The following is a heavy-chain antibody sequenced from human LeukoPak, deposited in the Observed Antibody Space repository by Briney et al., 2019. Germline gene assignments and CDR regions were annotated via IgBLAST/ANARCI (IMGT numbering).Heavy chain of an antibody. CDR3: ARVSGLRGVSDY. CDR2: INAGNGNT. J-gene: IGHJ4*02. V-gene: IGHV1-3*01. CDR1: GYTFTSYA. D-gene: IGHD3-10*01. Sequence: ASVKVSCKASGYTFTSYAMHWVRQAPGQRLEWMGWINAGNGNTKYSQKFQGRDTITRDTSASTAYMELSSLRSEDTAVYYCARVSGLRGVSDYWGQGTLVTVSS.